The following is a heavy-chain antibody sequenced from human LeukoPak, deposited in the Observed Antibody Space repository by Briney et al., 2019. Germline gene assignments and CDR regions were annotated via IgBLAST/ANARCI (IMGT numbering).Heavy chain of an antibody. J-gene: IGHJ5*02. Sequence: GGSLRLSCAASGFTFSSYAMSWVRQAPGKGLEWVSAISGSGGSTYYADSVKGRFTISRDNSKNTLYLQMNSPRAEDTAVYYCAKDRVRVVPAIKNWFDPWGQGTLVTVSS. CDR3: AKDRVRVVPAIKNWFDP. CDR1: GFTFSSYA. V-gene: IGHV3-23*01. D-gene: IGHD2-2*01. CDR2: ISGSGGST.